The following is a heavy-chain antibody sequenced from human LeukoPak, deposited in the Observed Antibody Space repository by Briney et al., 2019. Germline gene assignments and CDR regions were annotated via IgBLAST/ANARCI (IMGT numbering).Heavy chain of an antibody. CDR2: VSSSSTSI. J-gene: IGHJ3*01. V-gene: IGHV3-21*01. CDR1: GFSFSVYS. D-gene: IGHD2-2*01. CDR3: ARGPPCSSTSCYVTGAFDF. Sequence: GGSLRLSCAASGFSFSVYSMNWVRQAPGKGLEWVSSVSSSSTSIYYADSLKGRFTISRDNAKNSLFLQVNSLRDEDTAVYYCARGPPCSSTSCYVTGAFDFWGQGTMVTVSS.